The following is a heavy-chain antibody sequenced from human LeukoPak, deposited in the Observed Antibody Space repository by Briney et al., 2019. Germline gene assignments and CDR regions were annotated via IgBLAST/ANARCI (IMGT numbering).Heavy chain of an antibody. Sequence: SETLSLTCTVSGFSISSSGYFWSWIRQHPGKGLEWIGYIYYNGNTYYNPSLKSRVTISLDTSKNQFSLRLSSVTAADTAVYYCARAVTSYYFDYWGQGTLVTVSS. CDR2: IYYNGNT. J-gene: IGHJ4*02. CDR1: GFSISSSGYF. V-gene: IGHV4-31*03. D-gene: IGHD4-17*01. CDR3: ARAVTSYYFDY.